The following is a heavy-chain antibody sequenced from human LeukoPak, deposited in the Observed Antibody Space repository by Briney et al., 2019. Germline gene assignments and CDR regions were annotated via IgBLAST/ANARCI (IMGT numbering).Heavy chain of an antibody. D-gene: IGHD2/OR15-2a*01. CDR2: IRNDGSYT. CDR3: ARDATFLQYNSPTTAVDF. J-gene: IGHJ4*02. V-gene: IGHV3-30*02. CDR1: GFTFSNSG. Sequence: GGSLRLSCATSGFTFSNSGMHWVRQSPGKGLEWLSFIRNDGSYTSYADSVKGRFTISRDNSKKTLLLQMNGLRPEDTAVYYCARDATFLQYNSPTTAVDFWGQGTLVSVSS.